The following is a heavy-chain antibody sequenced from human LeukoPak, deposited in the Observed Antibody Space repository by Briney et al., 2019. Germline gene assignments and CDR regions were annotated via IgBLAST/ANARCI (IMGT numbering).Heavy chain of an antibody. Sequence: SVKVSCKASGGTFSSYAISWVRQAPGQGLEWMGGIIPIFGTANYAQKFQGRVTITADKSTSTAYMELISLRSEDTAVYYCVRSIAYYYYGMDVWGKGTTVTVSS. J-gene: IGHJ6*04. CDR1: GGTFSSYA. V-gene: IGHV1-69*06. CDR3: VRSIAYYYYGMDV. D-gene: IGHD3-10*01. CDR2: IIPIFGTA.